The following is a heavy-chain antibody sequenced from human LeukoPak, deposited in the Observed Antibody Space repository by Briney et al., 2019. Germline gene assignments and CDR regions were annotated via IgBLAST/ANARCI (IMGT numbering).Heavy chain of an antibody. CDR1: GGTFSGYY. CDR2: INHSGST. D-gene: IGHD3-9*01. Sequence: SETLSLTCAAYGGTFSGYYWSWIRQPPGKGLEWIGEINHSGSTNYNPSLKSRVTISVDTSKNKFSLKLSSVTGAETAVYYRARRAHISTAPYDMDVWGHGNTVTVSS. J-gene: IGHJ6*02. V-gene: IGHV4-34*01. CDR3: ARRAHISTAPYDMDV.